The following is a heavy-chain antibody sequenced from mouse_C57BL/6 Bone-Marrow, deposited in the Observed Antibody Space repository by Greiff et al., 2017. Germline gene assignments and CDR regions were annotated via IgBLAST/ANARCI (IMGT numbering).Heavy chain of an antibody. J-gene: IGHJ3*01. CDR2: IYPGSGST. Sequence: QVQLQQPGAELVKPGASVKMSCKASGYTFTSYWITWVKQRPGQGLEWIGDIYPGSGSTNYNEKFKSKATLTVDTSSSTAYMQLSSLTSEDSAVYYCASTMITTALPFAYWGQGTLVTVSA. D-gene: IGHD2-4*01. CDR1: GYTFTSYW. CDR3: ASTMITTALPFAY. V-gene: IGHV1-55*01.